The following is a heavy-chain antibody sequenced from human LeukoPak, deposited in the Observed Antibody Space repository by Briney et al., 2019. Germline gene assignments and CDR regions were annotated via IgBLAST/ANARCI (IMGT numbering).Heavy chain of an antibody. V-gene: IGHV3-33*05. CDR2: ISYDGSNK. CDR1: GFTFSSYA. Sequence: PGGSLRLSCAASGFTFSSYAMHWVRQAPGKGLEWMAVISYDGSNKYYADSVKGRFTISRDNSKNTLYLQMNSLRAEDTAVYYCANVGMDVWGQGTTVTVSS. CDR3: ANVGMDV. J-gene: IGHJ6*02.